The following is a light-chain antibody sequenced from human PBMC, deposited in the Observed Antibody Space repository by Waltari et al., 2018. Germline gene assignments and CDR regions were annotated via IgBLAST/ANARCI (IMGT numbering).Light chain of an antibody. CDR2: DAS. Sequence: EIVLTQSPGTRSCSPGERATLSCRTSQSLSRPLAWYQQKPGQPPRLLIYDASRRATGIPDRFIGSGSGTDFSLTISRLAPEDFAVYYCQHYVTLPATFGQGTRVELK. V-gene: IGKV3-20*01. J-gene: IGKJ1*01. CDR1: QSLSRP. CDR3: QHYVTLPAT.